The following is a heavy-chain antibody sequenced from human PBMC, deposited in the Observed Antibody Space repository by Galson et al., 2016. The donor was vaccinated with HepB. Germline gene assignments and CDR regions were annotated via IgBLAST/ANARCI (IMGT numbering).Heavy chain of an antibody. J-gene: IGHJ4*02. CDR2: IYYSGST. D-gene: IGHD1-1*01. CDR1: GGSISSSDYK. CDR3: GGKLGTFDY. Sequence: SETLSLTCAVSGGSISSSDYKWGWVRQTPGKGLEWIGNIYYSGSTYYNPSLKSRVTISVDASKSQFSLKLTSVIAADTAVYFCGGKLGTFDYWGQGTLVTVSS. V-gene: IGHV4-39*01.